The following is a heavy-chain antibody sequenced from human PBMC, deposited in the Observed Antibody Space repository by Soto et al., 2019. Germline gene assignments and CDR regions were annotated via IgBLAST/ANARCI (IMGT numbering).Heavy chain of an antibody. CDR1: GGSISSYY. V-gene: IGHV4-59*01. Sequence: LSLTCTVTGGSISSYYWSWIRQPPGKGLEWIGYIYYSGSTNYNPSLKSRVTISVDTSKNQFSLKLSSVTAADTAVYYCARVQVETTVTTRWFDPWGQGTLVTVYS. CDR2: IYYSGST. J-gene: IGHJ5*02. CDR3: ARVQVETTVTTRWFDP. D-gene: IGHD4-17*01.